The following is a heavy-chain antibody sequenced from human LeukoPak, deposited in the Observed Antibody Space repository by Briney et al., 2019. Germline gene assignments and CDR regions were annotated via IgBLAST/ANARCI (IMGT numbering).Heavy chain of an antibody. CDR1: GFTFSSYG. CDR2: ISYDGSNK. D-gene: IGHD2-2*01. Sequence: GGSLRLSCAASGFTFSSYGMHWVRQAPGKGLEWVAVISYDGSNKYYADSVKGRFTISRDNSKNTLYLQMNSLRAEDTAVYYCAEARGIVVVPAALDYWGQGTLVTVSS. J-gene: IGHJ4*02. CDR3: AEARGIVVVPAALDY. V-gene: IGHV3-30*18.